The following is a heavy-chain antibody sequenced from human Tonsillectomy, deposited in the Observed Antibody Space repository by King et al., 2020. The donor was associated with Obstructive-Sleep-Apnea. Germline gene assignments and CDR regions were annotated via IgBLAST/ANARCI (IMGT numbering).Heavy chain of an antibody. Sequence: VQLVESGGGLVQPGGSLRLSCAASGYTVSNNYMSWVRQAPGKGLEWVSVIFSGGDTYYADSVRGRFTISRDNSKNTLYLQMNSLRAEDTAVYYCAGERPIPLGYWGKGTLVTVSS. CDR1: GYTVSNNY. V-gene: IGHV3-66*01. CDR3: AGERPIPLGY. CDR2: IFSGGDT. J-gene: IGHJ4*02.